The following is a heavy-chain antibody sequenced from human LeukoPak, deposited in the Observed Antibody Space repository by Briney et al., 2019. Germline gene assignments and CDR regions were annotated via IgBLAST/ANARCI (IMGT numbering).Heavy chain of an antibody. J-gene: IGHJ5*02. CDR3: ARITGIKEGNDWYLWFGP. Sequence: PSETLSLTCTVSGGSISSYYWTWIRQPAGKGLEWIGRIFTSGDTNYNPSLKSRITMSVDTSKNQFSLKLSSVTAADTAVYYCARITGIKEGNDWYLWFGPWGQGTLVTVSS. CDR1: GGSISSYY. D-gene: IGHD3-9*01. V-gene: IGHV4-4*07. CDR2: IFTSGDT.